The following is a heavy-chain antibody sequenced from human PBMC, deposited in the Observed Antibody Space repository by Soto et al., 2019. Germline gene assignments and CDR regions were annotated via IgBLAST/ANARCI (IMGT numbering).Heavy chain of an antibody. CDR3: ARPSGSLRGFDP. J-gene: IGHJ5*02. CDR1: GYTFTSYY. CDR2: INPSGGST. Sequence: QVQLVQSGAEVKKPGASVKVSCKASGYTFTSYYMHWVRQAPGQGLEWMGIINPSGGSTSYAQKFQGRVTMTRDTSTSTVYMELSRLRSEDTAVYYCARPSGSLRGFDPWGQGTLVTVSS. V-gene: IGHV1-46*01.